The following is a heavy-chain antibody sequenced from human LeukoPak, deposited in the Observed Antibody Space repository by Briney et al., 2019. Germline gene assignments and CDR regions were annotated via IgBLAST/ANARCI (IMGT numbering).Heavy chain of an antibody. CDR1: GGSVSSTNW. J-gene: IGHJ4*02. CDR3: AREGGFYRPLDY. D-gene: IGHD6-25*01. Sequence: SETLSLTCGVSGGSVSSTNWWTWIRQPPGKGLEWIGEVHLDGRTNFNPSLKSRLTMSVDLSENHVSLKLTSVTAADTAVYYCAREGGFYRPLDYSGQGTLVTVSS. CDR2: VHLDGRT. V-gene: IGHV4-4*02.